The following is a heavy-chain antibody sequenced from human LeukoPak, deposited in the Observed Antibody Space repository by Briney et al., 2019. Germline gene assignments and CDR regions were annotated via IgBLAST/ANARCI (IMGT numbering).Heavy chain of an antibody. CDR2: IYSGGTT. CDR3: ARFPSYYYGLDV. J-gene: IGHJ6*02. CDR1: GFTVSSNY. Sequence: GGSLRLSCAASGFTVSSNYMSWVRQAPGKGLEWVSVIYSGGTTNYADSVKGRFTISRDNSKNTLYLQVNSLRAEDTAIYFCARFPSYYYGLDVWGQGTTVTVSS. V-gene: IGHV3-66*01.